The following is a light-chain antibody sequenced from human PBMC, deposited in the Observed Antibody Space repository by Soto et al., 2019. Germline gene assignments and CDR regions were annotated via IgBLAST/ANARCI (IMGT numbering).Light chain of an antibody. CDR3: LQDYNYPWT. V-gene: IGKV1-6*01. CDR2: AAS. J-gene: IGKJ1*01. CDR1: QGIGND. Sequence: AIQMTQSPSSLSASVGDRVTITCRASQGIGNDLGWYQEKPGKAPNLLIYAASNLQSGVPSRFSGSGSGTDFTLTISSLQPEDFATYYCLQDYNYPWTFGPGTTVDIK.